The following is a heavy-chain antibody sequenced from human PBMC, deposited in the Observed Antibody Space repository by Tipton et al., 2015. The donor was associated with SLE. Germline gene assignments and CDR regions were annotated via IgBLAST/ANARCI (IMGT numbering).Heavy chain of an antibody. CDR1: GGSISSSSYY. Sequence: LRLSCTVSGGSISSSSYYWGWIRQPPGKGLEWIGNIYHSGSTEYNPSLKGRVTISVDTSKNQFSLKLTSVTATDTAVYYCARHFGAWSYYFDFWGQGTLVTVSS. CDR2: IYHSGST. J-gene: IGHJ4*02. CDR3: ARHFGAWSYYFDF. D-gene: IGHD6-19*01. V-gene: IGHV4-39*01.